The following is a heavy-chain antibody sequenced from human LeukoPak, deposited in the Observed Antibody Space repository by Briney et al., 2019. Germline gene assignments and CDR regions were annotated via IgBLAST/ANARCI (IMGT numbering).Heavy chain of an antibody. CDR3: ARNRNNLGDVNWFDP. Sequence: SETLSLTCTVSGASISGYYWNWIRHSPGKGLEWIGFIYHSGRTNIGRTNYNPSLRGRVTISVDTSKNQFSLNLNSVTAEDTAVYYCARNRNNLGDVNWFDPWGQGTLVIVSS. V-gene: IGHV4-59*01. J-gene: IGHJ5*02. D-gene: IGHD1/OR15-1a*01. CDR1: GASISGYY. CDR2: IYHSGRT.